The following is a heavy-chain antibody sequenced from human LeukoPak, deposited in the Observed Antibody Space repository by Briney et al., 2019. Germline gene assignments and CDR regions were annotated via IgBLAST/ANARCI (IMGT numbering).Heavy chain of an antibody. Sequence: GGSLRLSCAASGFTFDDYAMHWVRQAPGKGLEWVSGISWNSGSIGYADSVKGRFTISRDNAKNSLYLQMNSLRAEDTALYYCAKDASGYSSGFDYWGQGTLVTASS. J-gene: IGHJ4*02. V-gene: IGHV3-9*01. CDR2: ISWNSGSI. CDR3: AKDASGYSSGFDY. CDR1: GFTFDDYA. D-gene: IGHD6-19*01.